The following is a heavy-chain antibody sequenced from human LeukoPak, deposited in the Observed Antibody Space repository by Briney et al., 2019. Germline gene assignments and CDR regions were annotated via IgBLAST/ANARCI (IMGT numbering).Heavy chain of an antibody. CDR1: GFTFSNYW. V-gene: IGHV3-7*01. CDR3: ATADDSSGSD. D-gene: IGHD3-22*01. J-gene: IGHJ4*02. Sequence: PGGSLRLSCAASGFTFSNYWMSWLRQAPGKGLQWVANINQDGSVKYYVESVKGRFTISRDNAKNSVYPQMNSLRAEDTAVYYCATADDSSGSDWGQGTLVTVSS. CDR2: INQDGSVK.